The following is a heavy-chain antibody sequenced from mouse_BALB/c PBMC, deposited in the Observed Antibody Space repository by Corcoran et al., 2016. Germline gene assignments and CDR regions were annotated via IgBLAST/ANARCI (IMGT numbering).Heavy chain of an antibody. CDR3: AREVYYGSSYCFAY. V-gene: IGHV3-6*02. CDR1: DYSITRGFY. CDR2: IGNDGSD. Sequence: DEQLQESGPGLVKPSQPLSLTYSVTDYSITRGFYSNWTRQFPGNKMAWMGYIGNDGSDNYNPSLKNRISTKRDTSKNQFFLKWNSVTTEDTATYYCAREVYYGSSYCFAYWGQGALVTVAA. J-gene: IGHJ3*01. D-gene: IGHD1-1*01.